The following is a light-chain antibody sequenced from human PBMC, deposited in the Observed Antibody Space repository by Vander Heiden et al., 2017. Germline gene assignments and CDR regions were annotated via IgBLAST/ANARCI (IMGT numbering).Light chain of an antibody. CDR3: IQALPTP. J-gene: IGKJ5*01. V-gene: IGKV2-28*01. CDR2: SSS. Sequence: DSVMTQSPLSLPVTPGEPPSISCRASQSLLHSSGYYYLDWHLQKPAPSLQLLIYSSSNRASASPDRFSGSGSGTALTINILRVEASAVDVYYCIQALPTPLGQGTRLEIK. CDR1: QSLLHSSGYYY.